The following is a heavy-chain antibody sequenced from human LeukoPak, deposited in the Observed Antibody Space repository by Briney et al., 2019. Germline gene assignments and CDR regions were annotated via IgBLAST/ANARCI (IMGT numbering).Heavy chain of an antibody. V-gene: IGHV4-4*07. CDR1: GGSISSYY. CDR3: ARALYCSSTSCFYFDY. J-gene: IGHJ4*02. CDR2: IYSSGGT. Sequence: PSETLSLTCTVSGGSISSYYWSWLRQPAGKGLEWIGRIYSSGGTNYNPSLKSRVTMSVDTSKNQFSLKLTSVTAADTAVYYCARALYCSSTSCFYFDYWGQGTLVTVSS. D-gene: IGHD2-2*01.